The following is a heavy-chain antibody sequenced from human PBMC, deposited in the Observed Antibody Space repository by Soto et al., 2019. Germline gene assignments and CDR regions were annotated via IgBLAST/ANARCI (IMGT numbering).Heavy chain of an antibody. CDR2: IYYSENT. CDR3: ATHPPYGPLDH. V-gene: IGHV4-39*01. J-gene: IGHJ4*02. Sequence: PSETLSLTCTVSGGSISNSSNHWGWIRQPPGEGLEWIGNIYYSENTYYNPSLKSRVTISVDTSKNQFSLRLTSVTAADTAVYYCATHPPYGPLDHWGQGTLVTVSS. D-gene: IGHD4-17*01. CDR1: GGSISNSSNH.